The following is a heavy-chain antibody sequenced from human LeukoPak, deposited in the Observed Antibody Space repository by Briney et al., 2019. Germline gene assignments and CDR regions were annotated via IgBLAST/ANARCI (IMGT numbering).Heavy chain of an antibody. D-gene: IGHD3-3*01. Sequence: PSETLSLTCTVSGGSISSSSYYWGWIRQPPGKGLEWIGSIYYSGSTYYNPSLKSRVTISVDTSKNQFSLKLSSVTAADTAVYYCARVIQGRGDFWSGYNYYCYMDVWGKGTTVTVSS. CDR1: GGSISSSSYY. CDR2: IYYSGST. V-gene: IGHV4-39*07. CDR3: ARVIQGRGDFWSGYNYYCYMDV. J-gene: IGHJ6*03.